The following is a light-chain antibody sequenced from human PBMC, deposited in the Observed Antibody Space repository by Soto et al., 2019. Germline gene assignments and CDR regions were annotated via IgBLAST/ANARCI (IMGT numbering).Light chain of an antibody. CDR2: DVT. CDR1: SSDVGAYNY. Sequence: QLVLTQPPSASGSPGQSVTISCTGTSSDVGAYNYVSWYQQHPGKAPKLMIYDVTKRPSGVPDRFSGSKSGNTASLTVSGLQAEDEADYYCISYAGSSIWVFGGGTQLTVL. CDR3: ISYAGSSIWV. J-gene: IGLJ3*02. V-gene: IGLV2-8*01.